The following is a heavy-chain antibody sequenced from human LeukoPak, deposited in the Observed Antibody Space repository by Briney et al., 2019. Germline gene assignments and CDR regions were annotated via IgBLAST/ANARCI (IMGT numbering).Heavy chain of an antibody. CDR1: GFTFGTYV. Sequence: GGSLRLSCAASGFTFGTYVMSWVRQAPGKGLEWVSAISGSGGSTYYADSVKGRFTISRDNSKNTLYLQMNSLGADDTAVYYCAKGNWKYFDYWGQGTLVTVSS. CDR2: ISGSGGST. D-gene: IGHD1-1*01. J-gene: IGHJ4*02. V-gene: IGHV3-23*01. CDR3: AKGNWKYFDY.